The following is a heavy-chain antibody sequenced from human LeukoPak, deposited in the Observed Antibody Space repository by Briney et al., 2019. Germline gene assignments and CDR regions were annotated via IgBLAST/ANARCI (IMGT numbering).Heavy chain of an antibody. CDR3: ARDRTRYCSGGSCYSSYGMDV. CDR2: ISSSGSYT. Sequence: PGGSLRLSCAASGFTFSSYNMNWVRQAPGEGLEWVSSISSSGSYTYHADSVKGRFTISRDNAKNSLYLQMNSLRAEDTAVYYCARDRTRYCSGGSCYSSYGMDVWGQGTTVTVSS. CDR1: GFTFSSYN. D-gene: IGHD2-15*01. V-gene: IGHV3-21*01. J-gene: IGHJ6*02.